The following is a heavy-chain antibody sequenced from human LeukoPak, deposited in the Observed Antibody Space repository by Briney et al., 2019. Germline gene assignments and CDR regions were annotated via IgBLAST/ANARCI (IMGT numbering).Heavy chain of an antibody. Sequence: SETLSLTCTVSGGSISSYYWSWIRQPPGKGLEWIGYIYYSGSTNYSPSLKSRVTISVDTSKNQFSLKLSSVTAADTAVYYCARGITYYDILTGYSFYGMDVWGQGTTVTVS. V-gene: IGHV4-59*01. CDR1: GGSISSYY. D-gene: IGHD3-9*01. CDR3: ARGITYYDILTGYSFYGMDV. CDR2: IYYSGST. J-gene: IGHJ6*02.